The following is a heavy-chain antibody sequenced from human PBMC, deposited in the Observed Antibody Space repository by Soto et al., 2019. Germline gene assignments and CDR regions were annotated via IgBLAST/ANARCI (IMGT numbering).Heavy chain of an antibody. CDR1: GYTFTSYG. CDR2: ISAYNGNT. Sequence: ASVKVSCKASGYTFTSYGISWVRQAPGQGLEWMGWISAYNGNTNYAQKLQGRVTMTTDTSTSTAYMELRGLRSDDTAVYYCARDQVFSGGSGSYLALMDVWGKGTTVTVSS. J-gene: IGHJ6*04. D-gene: IGHD3-10*01. CDR3: ARDQVFSGGSGSYLALMDV. V-gene: IGHV1-18*01.